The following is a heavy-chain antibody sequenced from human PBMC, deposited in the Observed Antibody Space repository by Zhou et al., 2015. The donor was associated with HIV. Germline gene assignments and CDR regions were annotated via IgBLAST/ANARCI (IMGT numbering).Heavy chain of an antibody. CDR3: ARDPRRYCSSTSCQNGSYYYYYYMDV. J-gene: IGHJ6*03. CDR1: GGTFSSYA. V-gene: IGHV1-69*01. Sequence: QVQLVQSGAEVKKPGSSVKVSCKASGGTFSSYAISWVRQAPGQGLEWMGGIIPIFGTANYAQKFQGRVTITADESTSTAYMELSSLRSEDTAVYYCARDPRRYCSSTSCQNGSYYYYYYMDVWGKGTTVTVSS. CDR2: IIPIFGTA. D-gene: IGHD2-2*01.